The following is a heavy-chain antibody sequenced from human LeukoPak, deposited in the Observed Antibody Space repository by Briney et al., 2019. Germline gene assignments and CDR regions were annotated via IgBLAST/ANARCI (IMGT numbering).Heavy chain of an antibody. J-gene: IGHJ4*02. Sequence: GRCLRLSCAASGFTFSSYAMHSVRQAPGKGLGWVAVISYDGSNKYYADSVKGRFTISRDNSKNTLYLQMNSLRAEDTAVYYCARDASYDSSGYYKRSFDYWGQGTLVTVSS. CDR3: ARDASYDSSGYYKRSFDY. V-gene: IGHV3-30*04. CDR2: ISYDGSNK. CDR1: GFTFSSYA. D-gene: IGHD3-22*01.